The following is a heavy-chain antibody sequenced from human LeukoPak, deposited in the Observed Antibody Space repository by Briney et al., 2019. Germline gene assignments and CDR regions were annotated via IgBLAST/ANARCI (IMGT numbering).Heavy chain of an antibody. J-gene: IGHJ6*03. CDR2: IYTSGST. D-gene: IGHD6-6*01. CDR1: GGSISSGSYY. V-gene: IGHV4-61*02. CDR3: AREVAARQNYYYYYYMDV. Sequence: SETLSLTCTASGGSISSGSYYWSWIRQPAGKGLEWIGRIYTSGSTNYNPSLKSRVTISVDTSKNQFSLKLSSVTAADTAVYYCAREVAARQNYYYYYYMDVWGKGATVTVSS.